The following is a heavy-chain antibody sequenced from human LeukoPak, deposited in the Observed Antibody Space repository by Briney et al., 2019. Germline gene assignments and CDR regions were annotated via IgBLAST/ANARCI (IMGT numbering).Heavy chain of an antibody. CDR3: ARTYYDFWSGYDHDAFDI. Sequence: PSETLFLTCTVSGGSISSYYWSWIRQPPGKGLEWIGYIYYSGSTNYNPSLKSRVTISVDTSKNQFSLKLSSVTAADTAVYYCARTYYDFWSGYDHDAFDIWGQGTMVTVSS. CDR2: IYYSGST. CDR1: GGSISSYY. V-gene: IGHV4-59*01. J-gene: IGHJ3*02. D-gene: IGHD3-3*01.